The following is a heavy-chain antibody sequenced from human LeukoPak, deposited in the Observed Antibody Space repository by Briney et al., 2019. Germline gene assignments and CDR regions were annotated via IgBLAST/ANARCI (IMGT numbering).Heavy chain of an antibody. V-gene: IGHV4-59*08. CDR1: GGSFSGYY. J-gene: IGHJ4*02. CDR2: IYYSGST. CDR3: ASSLNAYYYDSSGFDY. Sequence: TSETLSLTCAVYGGSFSGYYWSWIRQPPGKGLEWIGYIYYSGSTNYNPSLKSRVTISVDTSKNQFSLKLSSVTAADTAVYYCASSLNAYYYDSSGFDYWGQGTLVTVSS. D-gene: IGHD3-22*01.